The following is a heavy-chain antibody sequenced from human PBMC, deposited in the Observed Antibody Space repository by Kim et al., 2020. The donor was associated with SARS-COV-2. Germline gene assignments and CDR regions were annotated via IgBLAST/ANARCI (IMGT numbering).Heavy chain of an antibody. CDR3: ARGPTVTLAGAVRPIDT. CDR1: GGHFKVFY. V-gene: IGHV4-34*01. CDR2: IDHSGRT. J-gene: IGHJ5*02. D-gene: IGHD1-1*01. Sequence: SETLSLTCAVYGGHFKVFYWSWVRQSPERGLEWIAYIDHSGRTSYNPSLKTRATVSVDTSKSQFSLKLTSMTAADTALYYCARGPTVTLAGAVRPIDTWGQGTPVLVSS.